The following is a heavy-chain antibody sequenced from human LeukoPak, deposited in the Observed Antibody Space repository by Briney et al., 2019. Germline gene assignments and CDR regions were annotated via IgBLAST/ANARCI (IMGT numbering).Heavy chain of an antibody. J-gene: IGHJ6*03. D-gene: IGHD4-11*01. Sequence: SETLSLTCAVYGGSFSGYYWSWIRQPPGKGLEWIGEITHSGSTNYNPSLKSRVTISVDTSKNQFSLKLSSVTAADTAVYYCARGFGYSMLYYYYYMDVWGKGTTVTVSS. V-gene: IGHV4-34*01. CDR1: GGSFSGYY. CDR2: ITHSGST. CDR3: ARGFGYSMLYYYYYMDV.